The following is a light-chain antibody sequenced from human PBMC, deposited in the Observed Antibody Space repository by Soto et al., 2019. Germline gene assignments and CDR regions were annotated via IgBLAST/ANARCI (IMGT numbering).Light chain of an antibody. CDR1: QSISSN. Sequence: EIVMTQSPATLSVSPGERATLSCRASQSISSNLAWYQQKLGQAPRLLIYGASTRATGIPARFSGSGSGTEFTLTISSLQSEDSAVNYCQQYNNWPWTFAQGTKVEIK. J-gene: IGKJ1*01. V-gene: IGKV3-15*01. CDR3: QQYNNWPWT. CDR2: GAS.